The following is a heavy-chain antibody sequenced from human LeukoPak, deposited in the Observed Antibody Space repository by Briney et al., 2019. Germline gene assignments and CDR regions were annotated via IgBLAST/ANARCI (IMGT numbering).Heavy chain of an antibody. J-gene: IGHJ4*02. Sequence: ASVKVSCKASGGTFSSYAISLVRQAPGQGLEWMGGIIPIFGTANYAQKFQGRVTITTDESTSTAYMELSSLRTEDTAVYYCARELGRDELLAGYFRGYLDYWGQGTLVTVSS. CDR1: GGTFSSYA. V-gene: IGHV1-69*05. D-gene: IGHD3-9*01. CDR3: ARELGRDELLAGYFRGYLDY. CDR2: IIPIFGTA.